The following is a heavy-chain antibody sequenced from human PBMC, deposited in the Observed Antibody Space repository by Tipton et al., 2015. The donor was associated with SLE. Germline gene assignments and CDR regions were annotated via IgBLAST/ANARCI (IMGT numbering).Heavy chain of an antibody. CDR1: GFTFSSYA. J-gene: IGHJ6*03. Sequence: SLRLSCAASGFTFSSYAMHWVRQAPGKGLEWAAVISYDGSNKYYADSVKGRFTISRDNSKNTLYLQINSLRAEDTAVYYCTRDLFSYYYYYMDVWGKGTTVTVSS. D-gene: IGHD3-10*02. CDR3: TRDLFSYYYYYMDV. CDR2: ISYDGSNK. V-gene: IGHV3-30*04.